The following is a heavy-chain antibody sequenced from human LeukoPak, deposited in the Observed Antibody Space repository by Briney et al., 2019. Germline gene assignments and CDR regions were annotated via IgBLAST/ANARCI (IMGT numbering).Heavy chain of an antibody. CDR1: GGSISSTSYY. CDR3: ARHLYGSGLHRIDY. D-gene: IGHD6-19*01. CDR2: IYYSGST. J-gene: IGHJ4*02. Sequence: SETLSLTCSVSGGSISSTSYYWGWIRQPPGKGLEWIGSIYYSGSTYYSPSLKSRVTISVDTSKNQFSLKLSSVTAADTAVYHCARHLYGSGLHRIDYWGQGTLVTVSS. V-gene: IGHV4-39*01.